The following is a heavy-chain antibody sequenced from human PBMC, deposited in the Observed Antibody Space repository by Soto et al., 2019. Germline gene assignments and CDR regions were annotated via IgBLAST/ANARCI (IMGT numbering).Heavy chain of an antibody. V-gene: IGHV3-23*01. CDR3: AKTGIPSPYYYYGMDV. J-gene: IGHJ6*02. CDR2: ISGSGGST. CDR1: GFTFSSYA. D-gene: IGHD2-21*01. Sequence: GGSLRLSCAASGFTFSSYAMSWVRQAPGKGLEWVSAISGSGGSTYYADSVKGRFTISRDNSKNTLYLQMNSLRAEDTAVYYCAKTGIPSPYYYYGMDVWGQGATVTVSS.